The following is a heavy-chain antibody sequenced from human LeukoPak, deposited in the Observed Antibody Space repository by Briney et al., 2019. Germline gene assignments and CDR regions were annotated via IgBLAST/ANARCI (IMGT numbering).Heavy chain of an antibody. CDR1: GGSISSYY. J-gene: IGHJ6*03. Sequence: SETLSLTCTVSGGSISSYYWSWIRQPAGKGLEWIGRIYTSGSTNHNPSLKSRVTMSVDTSKNQFSLKLSSVTAADTAVYYCASLVGSYLHGYYYYYMGVWGKGTTVTVSS. V-gene: IGHV4-4*07. D-gene: IGHD1-26*01. CDR3: ASLVGSYLHGYYYYYMGV. CDR2: IYTSGST.